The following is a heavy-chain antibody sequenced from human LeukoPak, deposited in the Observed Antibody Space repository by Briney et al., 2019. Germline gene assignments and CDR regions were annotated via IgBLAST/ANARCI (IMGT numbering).Heavy chain of an antibody. CDR2: IYYSGST. CDR3: ARDKGVPAAPYWYFDL. D-gene: IGHD2-2*01. J-gene: IGHJ2*01. V-gene: IGHV4-31*03. Sequence: SQTLSLTCTVSGGSISSGGYYWSWIRQHPGKGLEWIGYIYYSGSTYYNPSLKSRVTISVDTSKNQFPLKLSSVTAADTAVYYCARDKGVPAAPYWYFDLWGRGTLVTVSS. CDR1: GGSISSGGYY.